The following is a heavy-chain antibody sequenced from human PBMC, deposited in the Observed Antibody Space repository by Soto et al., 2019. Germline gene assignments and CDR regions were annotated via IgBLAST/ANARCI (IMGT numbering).Heavy chain of an antibody. CDR1: GFTFRNYD. CDR3: ARTDRDFYGLDV. J-gene: IGHJ6*02. CDR2: ISASGDP. Sequence: EVQLVESGGGLVQPGGSLRLSCEASGFTFRNYDMHWVRQGTGKGLEWYSGISASGDPDYADSVKGRFTISRVNDQNSFLLQMNSLRVGDTAVYYCARTDRDFYGLDVWGQGTTVIVSS. V-gene: IGHV3-13*05.